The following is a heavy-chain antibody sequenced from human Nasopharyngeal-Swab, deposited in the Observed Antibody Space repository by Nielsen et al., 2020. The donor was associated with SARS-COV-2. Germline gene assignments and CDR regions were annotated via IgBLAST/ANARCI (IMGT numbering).Heavy chain of an antibody. CDR2: ISWNSGSI. V-gene: IGHV3-9*01. D-gene: IGHD2-21*01. CDR1: GFTFSSYW. CDR3: VKGPPAVIHYFDY. Sequence: GGSLRLSCAASGFTFSSYWMHWVRQAPGKGLEWVSGISWNSGSIGYAVSVKGRFTISRDNAKNSLYLQMNSLRAEDTAVYYCVKGPPAVIHYFDYWGQGTLVTVSS. J-gene: IGHJ4*02.